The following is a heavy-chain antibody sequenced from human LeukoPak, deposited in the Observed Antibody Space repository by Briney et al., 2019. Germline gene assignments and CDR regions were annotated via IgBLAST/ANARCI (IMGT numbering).Heavy chain of an antibody. Sequence: GGSLRLSCAASGFTFSSYAMHWVRQAPGKGLEYVSAISSNGGSTYYANSVKGRFTISRDNSKNTLYLQMGGLRAEDMAVYYCARGKGSSSPIYYYYMDVWGKGTTVTVSS. J-gene: IGHJ6*03. CDR2: ISSNGGST. CDR3: ARGKGSSSPIYYYYMDV. D-gene: IGHD6-6*01. V-gene: IGHV3-64*01. CDR1: GFTFSSYA.